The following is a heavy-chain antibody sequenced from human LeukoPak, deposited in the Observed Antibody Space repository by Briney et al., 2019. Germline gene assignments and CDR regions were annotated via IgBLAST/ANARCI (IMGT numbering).Heavy chain of an antibody. J-gene: IGHJ4*02. V-gene: IGHV4-30-4*08. D-gene: IGHD3-22*01. Sequence: SETLSLTCTVSGGSISSGDYYWSWIRQPPGKGLEWIEYIYYSGSTHYNPSLKSRVTISVDTSKNQFSLKLSSVTAADTAVYYCARGLYYYEGDWGQGTLVTVSS. CDR2: IYYSGST. CDR3: ARGLYYYEGD. CDR1: GGSISSGDYY.